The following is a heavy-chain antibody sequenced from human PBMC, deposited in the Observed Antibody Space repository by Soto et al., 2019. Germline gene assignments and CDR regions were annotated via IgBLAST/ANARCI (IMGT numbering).Heavy chain of an antibody. CDR3: ARKRVATVTTEPWYFDL. CDR1: GFTFSSYS. Sequence: EVQLVESGGGLVKPGGSLRLSCAASGFTFSSYSMNWVRQAPGKGLEWVSSISSSSSYIYYADSVKGRFTISRDNAKNSLYLQMNSRRAEDTAVYYCARKRVATVTTEPWYFDLWGRGTLVTVSS. D-gene: IGHD4-17*01. V-gene: IGHV3-21*01. CDR2: ISSSSSYI. J-gene: IGHJ2*01.